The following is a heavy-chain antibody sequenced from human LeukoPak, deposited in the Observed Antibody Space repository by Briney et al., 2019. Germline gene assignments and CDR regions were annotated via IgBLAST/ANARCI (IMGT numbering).Heavy chain of an antibody. CDR2: IDTDGSTT. V-gene: IGHV3-74*01. J-gene: IGHJ4*02. D-gene: IGHD5-18*01. CDR1: GFTFSRFR. CDR3: ATQNSSGNDY. Sequence: GGSLRLSCAASGFTFSRFRIGWGPQPPGKRLVWVSRIDTDGSTTTSADSVKGRFTISRYNAKNTVYLQINSLRAEDTAVYFCATQNSSGNDYWGQEVLVTVSS.